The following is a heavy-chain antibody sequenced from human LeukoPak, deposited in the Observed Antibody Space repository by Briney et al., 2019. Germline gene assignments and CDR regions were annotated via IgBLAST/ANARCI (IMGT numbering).Heavy chain of an antibody. V-gene: IGHV3-33*01. Sequence: GGSLRLSCAASGFTFSSYGMHWVRQAPGKGLEWVAVIWYDGSNKYYADSVKGRFTISRDNVKNTLYLQMNSLRVEDTAVYYCARDPRNVGLAPWGQGTLVTVSS. D-gene: IGHD2-15*01. CDR2: IWYDGSNK. CDR3: ARDPRNVGLAP. CDR1: GFTFSSYG. J-gene: IGHJ5*02.